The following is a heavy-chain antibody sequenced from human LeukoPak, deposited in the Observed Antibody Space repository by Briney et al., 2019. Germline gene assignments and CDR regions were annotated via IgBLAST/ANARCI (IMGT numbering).Heavy chain of an antibody. CDR2: IIPIFGTA. CDR3: ARDEGCSSTSCRYNWFDP. V-gene: IGHV1-69*05. J-gene: IGHJ5*02. CDR1: GGTFSSYA. D-gene: IGHD2-2*01. Sequence: SVKVTCKASGGTFSSYAISWVRQAPGQGLEWMGRIIPIFGTADYAQKFQGRVTITTDESTSTAYMELSSLRSEDTAVYYCARDEGCSSTSCRYNWFDPWGQGTLVTVSS.